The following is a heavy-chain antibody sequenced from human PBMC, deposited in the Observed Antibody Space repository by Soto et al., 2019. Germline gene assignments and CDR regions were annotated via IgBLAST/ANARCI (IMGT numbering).Heavy chain of an antibody. V-gene: IGHV5-51*01. CDR2: TYPRDSDT. CDR1: RYTFPPYR. D-gene: IGHD6-19*01. J-gene: IGHJ3*02. Sequence: GVALTISCERSRYTFPPYRVGRVRLSPGKGPECIVITYPRDSDTRYSPPCQGQVTISAHKSITTAYLQWSSLKASDTAMDYCARHWNSGWNEAFDIWGQVTMVTVAS. CDR3: ARHWNSGWNEAFDI.